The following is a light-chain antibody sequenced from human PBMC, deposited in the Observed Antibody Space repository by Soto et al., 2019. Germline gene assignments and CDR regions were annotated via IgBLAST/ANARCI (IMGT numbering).Light chain of an antibody. V-gene: IGKV3-20*01. CDR2: GAS. CDR1: QSVSSSY. CDR3: QQYGSAPPWT. Sequence: EIVLSQAAAILSKTPGERATLSCRASQSVSSSYLAWYQQKPGQAPRLLIYGASSRATGIPDRFSGSGSGTDFTLTISRLEPEDFAVYYCQQYGSAPPWTFGQGTKVDIK. J-gene: IGKJ1*01.